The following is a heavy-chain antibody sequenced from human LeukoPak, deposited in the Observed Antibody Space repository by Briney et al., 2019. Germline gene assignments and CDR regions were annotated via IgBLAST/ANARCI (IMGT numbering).Heavy chain of an antibody. CDR2: INPNSGGT. V-gene: IGHV1-2*02. D-gene: IGHD3-9*01. Sequence: ASVKVSCKASGYTFTGYYMHWVRQAPGQGLEWMGWINPNSGGTNYAQKFQGRVTMTRDTSISTAYMELSRLRSDDTAVYYCARDESIYDILTGYRIWGQGILVTVSS. CDR1: GYTFTGYY. J-gene: IGHJ4*02. CDR3: ARDESIYDILTGYRI.